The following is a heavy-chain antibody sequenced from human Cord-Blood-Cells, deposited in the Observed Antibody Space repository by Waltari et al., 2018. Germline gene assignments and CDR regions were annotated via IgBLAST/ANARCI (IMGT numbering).Heavy chain of an antibody. V-gene: IGHV4-39*01. CDR3: ASGLGYCSSTSCYTGNWFDP. Sequence: QLQLQESGPGLVKPSETLSLTCTVSGGSISSSSYYWGWIRQPPGKGLEWIGSIYYSGGTYYNPSLKSRVTISVDTSKNQFSLKLSSVTAADTAVYYCASGLGYCSSTSCYTGNWFDPWGQGTLVTVSS. D-gene: IGHD2-2*02. CDR1: GGSISSSSYY. CDR2: IYYSGGT. J-gene: IGHJ5*02.